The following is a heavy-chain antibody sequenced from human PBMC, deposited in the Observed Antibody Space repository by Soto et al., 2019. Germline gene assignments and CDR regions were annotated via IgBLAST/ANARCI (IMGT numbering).Heavy chain of an antibody. CDR3: GRTPGGGGY. CDR1: GFTVSNNY. CDR2: IYSGGYT. Sequence: EVQLVESGGGLIQPGGSLRLSCAVSGFTVSNNYMSWVRQAPGKGLEGVSVIYSGGYTAYGDSVKGRFTISRDNSKNTLYLQMRSPGAAARGGFYGGRTPGGGGYWGQGTLVTVSS. V-gene: IGHV3-53*01. J-gene: IGHJ4*02. D-gene: IGHD3-10*01.